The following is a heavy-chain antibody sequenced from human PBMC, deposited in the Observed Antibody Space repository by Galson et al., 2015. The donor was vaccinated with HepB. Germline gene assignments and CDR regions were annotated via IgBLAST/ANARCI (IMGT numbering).Heavy chain of an antibody. V-gene: IGHV3-23*01. CDR2: ISGSGGST. CDR3: AKLAVDQGSGSSPVDY. Sequence: SLRLSCAASGFTFSSYVMSWVRQAPGKGLEWVSAISGSGGSTYYADSVKGRFTISRDNSKNTLYLQMNSLRAEDTAVYYCAKLAVDQGSGSSPVDYWGQGTLVTVSS. J-gene: IGHJ4*02. CDR1: GFTFSSYV. D-gene: IGHD3-10*01.